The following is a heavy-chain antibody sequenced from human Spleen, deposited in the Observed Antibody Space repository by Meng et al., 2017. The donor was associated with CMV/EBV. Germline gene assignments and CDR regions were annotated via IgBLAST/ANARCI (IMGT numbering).Heavy chain of an antibody. V-gene: IGHV4-59*01. Sequence: VQRQGSGPGWVKRSDPLSLSCAVSGGSINNYDWSWIRQPPGKGLEWIGYIYYSGTTSYNPSLKSRVTISVDTSKNQFSLKLSSVTAADTAVYYCARGRLYSTAGFDLWGRGTLVTVSS. CDR3: ARGRLYSTAGFDL. D-gene: IGHD2-8*01. J-gene: IGHJ2*01. CDR1: GGSINNYD. CDR2: IYYSGTT.